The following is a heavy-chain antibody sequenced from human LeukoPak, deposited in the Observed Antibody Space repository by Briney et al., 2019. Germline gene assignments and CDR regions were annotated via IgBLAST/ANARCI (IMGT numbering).Heavy chain of an antibody. D-gene: IGHD6-6*01. Sequence: PSETLSLTCAVYGGSFSGYYWSWIRQPPGKGLEWIGEINHSGSTNYNPSLKSRVTISVDTSKNQFSLKLSSVTAADTAAYYCARVAKGRGIAARPKFHFDYWGQGTLVTVSS. CDR1: GGSFSGYY. CDR3: ARVAKGRGIAARPKFHFDY. V-gene: IGHV4-34*01. J-gene: IGHJ4*02. CDR2: INHSGST.